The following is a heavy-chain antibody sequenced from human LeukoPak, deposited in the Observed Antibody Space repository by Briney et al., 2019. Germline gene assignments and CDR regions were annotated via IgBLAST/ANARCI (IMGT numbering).Heavy chain of an antibody. Sequence: GGSLRLSCAASGFTFSSYGMHWVRQAPGKGLEWVAFIRYDGSNKYYADSVKGRFTISRDNSKNTLYLQMNSLRAEDTAVYYCARDTDSSSWWAYWGQGTLVTVSS. D-gene: IGHD6-13*01. CDR2: IRYDGSNK. CDR3: ARDTDSSSWWAY. J-gene: IGHJ4*02. V-gene: IGHV3-30*02. CDR1: GFTFSSYG.